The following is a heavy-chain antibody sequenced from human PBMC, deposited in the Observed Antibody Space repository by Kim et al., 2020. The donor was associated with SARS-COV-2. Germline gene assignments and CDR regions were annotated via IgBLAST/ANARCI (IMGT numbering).Heavy chain of an antibody. D-gene: IGHD3-3*01. J-gene: IGHJ4*02. CDR3: ARFWSGYYFIY. V-gene: IGHV4-39*01. Sequence: NTSRQSRVTISVDTSKNQFSRKLSSVTAADTAVYYCARFWSGYYFIYWGQGTLVTVSS.